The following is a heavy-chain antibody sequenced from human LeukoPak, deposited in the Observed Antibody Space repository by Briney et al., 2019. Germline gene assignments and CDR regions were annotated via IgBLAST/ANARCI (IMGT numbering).Heavy chain of an antibody. D-gene: IGHD1-1*01. CDR2: MSYNGNNK. Sequence: GRSLRLSCAASGFTFINYPIHWVRQAPGKGLEWMAVMSYNGNNKYYADSVKGRFTISRDNSKTTLYLQMDRLGPGDTAVYYCARGASGTFSWFDSWGREPWSPSP. CDR1: GFTFINYP. V-gene: IGHV3-30-3*01. CDR3: ARGASGTFSWFDS. J-gene: IGHJ5*01.